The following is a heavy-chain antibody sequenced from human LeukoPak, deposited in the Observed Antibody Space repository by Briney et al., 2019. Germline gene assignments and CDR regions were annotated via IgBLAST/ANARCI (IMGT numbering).Heavy chain of an antibody. V-gene: IGHV1-24*01. J-gene: IGHJ4*02. CDR2: FNREDAAP. D-gene: IGHD3-22*01. Sequence: ASVKVSCKVSGYSDTELSMHWVRQAPGLGLEWMGGFNREDAAPIYAQQFQGRVTMTEDTSTDTAYMELSSLRSEDTALYYCATLDSYYDKSGRPLLPDWGQGTLVTVSS. CDR3: ATLDSYYDKSGRPLLPD. CDR1: GYSDTELS.